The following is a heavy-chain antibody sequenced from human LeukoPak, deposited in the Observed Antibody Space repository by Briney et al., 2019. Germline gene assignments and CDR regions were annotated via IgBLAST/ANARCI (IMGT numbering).Heavy chain of an antibody. CDR2: MNPNSGNT. CDR3: ARGKAMVRGVMGSWFDP. V-gene: IGHV1-8*01. J-gene: IGHJ5*02. D-gene: IGHD3-10*01. Sequence: GASVKVSCKASGYTFTRYDFNWVREATGQGLEWMGWMNPNSGNTGYAQKFQGRVTMTKNTSISTAYMELSSLRSEDTALYYCARGKAMVRGVMGSWFDPWGQGTLVTVSS. CDR1: GYTFTRYD.